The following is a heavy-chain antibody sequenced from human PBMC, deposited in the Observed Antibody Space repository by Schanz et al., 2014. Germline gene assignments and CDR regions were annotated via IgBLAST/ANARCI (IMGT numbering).Heavy chain of an antibody. CDR1: GFTFRDYQ. V-gene: IGHV3-11*01. Sequence: ESGGGLVQPGRSLRLSCAGSGFTFRDYQMTWIRQAPGKGLEWVSYITSGSAKFYADSVRGRFTISRDNAKNSLFLQMNSLRAEDTAKYYCARGNYGMDVWGQGTTVTVSS. CDR2: ITSGSAK. CDR3: ARGNYGMDV. J-gene: IGHJ6*02.